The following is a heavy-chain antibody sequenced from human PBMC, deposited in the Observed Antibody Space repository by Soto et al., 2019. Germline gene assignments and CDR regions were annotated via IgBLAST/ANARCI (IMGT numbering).Heavy chain of an antibody. J-gene: IGHJ6*03. D-gene: IGHD4-17*01. CDR1: GGSFSGYY. Sequence: PSETLSLTCAVYGGSFSGYYWSWIRQPPGKGLEWIGEINHSGSTNYNPSLKSRVTISVDTSKNQFSLKLSSVTAADTAVYYCARVHPLGATVTTATFYYYYMVVWHKGTTVTVYS. CDR2: INHSGST. V-gene: IGHV4-34*01. CDR3: ARVHPLGATVTTATFYYYYMVV.